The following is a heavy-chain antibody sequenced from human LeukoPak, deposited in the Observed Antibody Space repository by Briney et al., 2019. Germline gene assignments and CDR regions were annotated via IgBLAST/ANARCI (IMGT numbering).Heavy chain of an antibody. D-gene: IGHD1-26*01. CDR1: GGSISSGGYY. CDR3: ARGEALDY. V-gene: IGHV4-61*08. CDR2: VYYSGNT. J-gene: IGHJ4*02. Sequence: SETLSLTCTVSGGSISSGGYYWSWIRQHPGRGLEWIGYVYYSGNTNYNPSLKSRVSMSVDTSKNQFSLRLYSVTAADTAVYYCARGEALDYWGQGTLVTVSS.